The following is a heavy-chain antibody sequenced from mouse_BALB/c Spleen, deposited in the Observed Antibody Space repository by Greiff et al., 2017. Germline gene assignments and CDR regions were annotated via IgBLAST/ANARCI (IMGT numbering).Heavy chain of an antibody. D-gene: IGHD2-1*01. J-gene: IGHJ3*01. CDR3: ARNKNYGNYGEFAD. V-gene: IGHV2-2*02. CDR2: IWSGGST. Sequence: QVQLQQSGPGLVQPSQSLSITCSVSGFSLTSYGVHWVRQSPGKGLEWLGVIWSGGSTDYNAAFISRLSISKDNSKSQVFFKMNSLQANDTAIYYCARNKNYGNYGEFADWGQGTLVTGSA. CDR1: GFSLTSYG.